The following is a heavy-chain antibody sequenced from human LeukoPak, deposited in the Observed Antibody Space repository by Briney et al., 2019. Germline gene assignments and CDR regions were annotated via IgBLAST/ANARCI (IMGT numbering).Heavy chain of an antibody. V-gene: IGHV1-2*02. CDR3: ARLPHWQPTLNQHDY. CDR1: GYTFTGYY. D-gene: IGHD1-1*01. J-gene: IGHJ4*02. CDR2: INPNSGGT. Sequence: GASVKVSCKASGYTFTGYYMHWVRQAPGQGLEWMGWINPNSGGTNYAQKFQGRATMTRDTSISTAYMELSRLRSDDTAVYYCARLPHWQPTLNQHDYWGQGTLVTVSS.